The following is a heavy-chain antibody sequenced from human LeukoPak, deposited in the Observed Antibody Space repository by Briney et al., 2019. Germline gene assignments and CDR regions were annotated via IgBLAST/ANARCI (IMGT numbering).Heavy chain of an antibody. CDR3: ARSFLGYCSGGSCYSDY. J-gene: IGHJ4*02. D-gene: IGHD2-15*01. CDR1: VYTFTSDG. V-gene: IGHV1-18*01. CDR2: ISAYNGNT. Sequence: ASVTVSCKASVYTFTSDGISWVRQALGQGLELMGWISAYNGNTNYAQKLLGRVTMSTDTSTSTAYMELRSLRSDDTAVYYCARSFLGYCSGGSCYSDYWGQGTLVTVSS.